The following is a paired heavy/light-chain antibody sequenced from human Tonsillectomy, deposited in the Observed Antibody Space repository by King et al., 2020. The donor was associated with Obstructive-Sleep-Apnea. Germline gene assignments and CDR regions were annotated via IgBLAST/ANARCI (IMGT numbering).Heavy chain of an antibody. J-gene: IGHJ4*02. CDR3: ARELGDQYCGGDCGLHY. CDR1: GYTFTGYY. Sequence: QVQLVQSGAEVKKPGASVKVSCKASGYTFTGYYMHWVRQAPGQGLEWMGWINPNSGGTNYAQKFQGWVTMTRDTSISTAYMELSRLRSDDTAVYYCARELGDQYCGGDCGLHYWGQGTLVTVSS. D-gene: IGHD2-21*02. CDR2: INPNSGGT. V-gene: IGHV1-2*04.
Light chain of an antibody. CDR2: QDS. J-gene: IGLJ3*02. V-gene: IGLV3-1*01. CDR1: KLGDKY. Sequence: SYELTQPPSVSVSPGQTASITCSGDKLGDKYACWYQQKPGQSPVLVIYQDSKRPSGIPERFSGSNSGNTATLTISGTQAMDEADYYCQAWDSSLGVFGGGTKLTVL. CDR3: QAWDSSLGV.